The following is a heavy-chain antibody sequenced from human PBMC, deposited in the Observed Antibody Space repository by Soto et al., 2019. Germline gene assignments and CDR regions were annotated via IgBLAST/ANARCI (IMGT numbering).Heavy chain of an antibody. CDR3: VRDFRGAVAGSEFDH. J-gene: IGHJ4*02. V-gene: IGHV3-74*01. CDR1: GFSFVSYW. D-gene: IGHD6-19*01. CDR2: INGNADNS. Sequence: EVLLAESGGGLVLTGGSLRLSCAASGFSFVSYWMHWVRQVPGAGLAWVSRINGNADNSDYADSVKGRFTISRDNAMNRLYLQMDSLRADDTGVYYCVRDFRGAVAGSEFDHWGQGTLVTVSS.